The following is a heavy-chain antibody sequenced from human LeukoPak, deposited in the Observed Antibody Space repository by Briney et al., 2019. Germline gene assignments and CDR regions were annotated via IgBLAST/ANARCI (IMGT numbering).Heavy chain of an antibody. Sequence: GGSLXXSCAASGFTFSSNYMSWVRQAPGKGVEWVSVIYSGGSTYYSDSVTGRFTISRDNSKNTLYLQMNSLRAEDTAVYYCARDSSRWELLYYFDYWGQGTLVTVSS. D-gene: IGHD1-26*01. CDR1: GFTFSSNY. CDR2: IYSGGST. CDR3: ARDSSRWELLYYFDY. V-gene: IGHV3-66*02. J-gene: IGHJ4*02.